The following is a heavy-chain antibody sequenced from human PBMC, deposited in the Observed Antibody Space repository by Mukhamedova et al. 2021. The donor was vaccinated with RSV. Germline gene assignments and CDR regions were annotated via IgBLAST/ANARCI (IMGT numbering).Heavy chain of an antibody. D-gene: IGHD6-19*01. CDR2: ISSSSYI. Sequence: EWVSSISSSSYIYYADSVKGRFTISRDNAKNSLYLQMNSLRAEDTAVYYCARLVGVAGGYYGMDVWGQGTTVTVSS. V-gene: IGHV3-69-1*01. CDR3: ARLVGVAGGYYGMDV. J-gene: IGHJ6*02.